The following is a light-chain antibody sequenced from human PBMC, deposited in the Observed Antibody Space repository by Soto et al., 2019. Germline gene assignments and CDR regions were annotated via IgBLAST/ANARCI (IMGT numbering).Light chain of an antibody. CDR3: QQYYSFPLT. V-gene: IGKV4-1*01. CDR2: WAS. Sequence: DIVMTQSPDSLAVSLGERATINCKSSQIVLYSSTNKNFLAWYQQKPGQPPKLLIYWASTRESGVPDRFSGSGSGTDFTLTISSLQTEDVAVYYCQQYYSFPLTFGGGTKVDIK. CDR1: QIVLYSSTNKNF. J-gene: IGKJ4*01.